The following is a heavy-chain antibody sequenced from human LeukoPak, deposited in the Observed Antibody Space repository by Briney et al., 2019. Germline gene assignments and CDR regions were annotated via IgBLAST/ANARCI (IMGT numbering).Heavy chain of an antibody. V-gene: IGHV3-20*01. D-gene: IGHD6-13*01. J-gene: IGHJ4*02. CDR1: GFTFDDYG. CDR3: ARVILGSSGFDY. Sequence: GGSLRLSCAASGFTFDDYGMSWVRQAPGKGLEWVSGITWNGGSTGYADSVKGRFTISRDNAKNSLYLQMNSLRAEDTALYHCARVILGSSGFDYWGQGTLVTVSS. CDR2: ITWNGGST.